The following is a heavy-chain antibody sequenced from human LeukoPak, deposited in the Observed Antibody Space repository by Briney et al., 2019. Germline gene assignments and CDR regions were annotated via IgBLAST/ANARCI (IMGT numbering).Heavy chain of an antibody. Sequence: PGGSLRLSCAASGFTFGNFAMRWVRQVPGKGLEWVSAINSDGDGTYYADSVEGRFIITRDNSENTVYLQMNNLRAEDTALYFCAKAGTDGLTHNNYYMDVWGKGTTVTASS. V-gene: IGHV3-23*01. CDR3: AKAGTDGLTHNNYYMDV. CDR2: INSDGDGT. CDR1: GFTFGNFA. D-gene: IGHD5-24*01. J-gene: IGHJ6*03.